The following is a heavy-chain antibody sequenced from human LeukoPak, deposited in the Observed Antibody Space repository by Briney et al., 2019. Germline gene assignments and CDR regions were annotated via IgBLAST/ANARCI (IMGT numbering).Heavy chain of an antibody. V-gene: IGHV3-30*02. J-gene: IGHJ4*02. CDR1: AFTFSSYD. CDR3: ARDGGQILTGYSLFDY. CDR2: IRYDGSDK. Sequence: GGSLRLSCAASAFTFSSYDMNWVRQAPGKGLEWVAFIRYDGSDKYYADSVKGRFTISRDNAKNSLYLQMNSLRAEDTAVYYCARDGGQILTGYSLFDYWGQGTLVTVSS. D-gene: IGHD3-9*01.